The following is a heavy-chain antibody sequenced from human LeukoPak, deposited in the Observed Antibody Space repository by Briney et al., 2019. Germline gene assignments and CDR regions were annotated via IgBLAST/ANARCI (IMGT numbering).Heavy chain of an antibody. CDR2: ISSSGSTI. Sequence: GGSLRLSCAASGFTFSSYEMNWVRQAPGKGLEWVSYISSSGSTIYYADSVKGRSTISRDNAKNSLYLQMNSPRAEDTAVYYCARDMKHLWFGELSRYYGMDVWGQGTTVTVSS. CDR3: ARDMKHLWFGELSRYYGMDV. J-gene: IGHJ6*02. V-gene: IGHV3-48*03. D-gene: IGHD3-10*01. CDR1: GFTFSSYE.